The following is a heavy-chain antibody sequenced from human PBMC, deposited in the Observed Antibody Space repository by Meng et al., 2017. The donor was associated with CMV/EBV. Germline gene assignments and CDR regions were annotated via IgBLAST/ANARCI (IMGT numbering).Heavy chain of an antibody. J-gene: IGHJ5*02. CDR2: ISSSSYI. Sequence: GESLKISCAASGFTFSSYSMNWVRQAPGKGLEWVSSISSSSYIYYADSAKGRFTISRDNAKNSLYLQMNSLRAEDTAVYYCARGQGRIVVNWFDPWGQGTLVTVSS. D-gene: IGHD3-22*01. CDR3: ARGQGRIVVNWFDP. V-gene: IGHV3-21*01. CDR1: GFTFSSYS.